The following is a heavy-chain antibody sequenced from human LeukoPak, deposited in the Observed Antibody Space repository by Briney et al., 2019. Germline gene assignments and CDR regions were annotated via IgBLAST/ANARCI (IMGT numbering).Heavy chain of an antibody. D-gene: IGHD3-22*01. V-gene: IGHV3-30*02. Sequence: GGSLRLSCAAPGFTFSTYGMHWVRQAPGKGLEWVAFIRYDGNNKFYADSVKGRFTISRDNSKNTLYLQMNSLRPEDTAVYYCARDAEVGYFDSSNFYDYWGQGTLVTVSS. CDR1: GFTFSTYG. CDR3: ARDAEVGYFDSSNFYDY. J-gene: IGHJ4*02. CDR2: IRYDGNNK.